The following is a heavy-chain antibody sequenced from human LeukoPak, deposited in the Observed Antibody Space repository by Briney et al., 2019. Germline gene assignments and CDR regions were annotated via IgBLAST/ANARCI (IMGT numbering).Heavy chain of an antibody. CDR3: ARGTGYYYNSGGYCFDY. CDR1: GFTFSHAW. Sequence: PGGSLRLSCAASGFTFSHAWMNWVRQAPGKGLVWVSRINNDGSGTNYADSVKGRFTISRDNAKNTLYLQMNSLSAEDTALYYCARGTGYYYNSGGYCFDYWGQGTLVTVSS. CDR2: INNDGSGT. V-gene: IGHV3-74*01. D-gene: IGHD3-10*01. J-gene: IGHJ4*02.